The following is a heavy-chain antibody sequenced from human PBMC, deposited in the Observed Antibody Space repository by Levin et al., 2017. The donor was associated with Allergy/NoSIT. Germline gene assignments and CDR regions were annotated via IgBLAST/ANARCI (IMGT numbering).Heavy chain of an antibody. CDR1: GFSLSTNGVL. D-gene: IGHD3-3*01. CDR2: IDWDGDK. Sequence: ASGPTLVKPTQTLTLTCTYSGFSLSTNGVLLSWIRQPPGKALEWLARIDWDGDKFYSPSLGTRLTISRDTSRKQVVLTMTNMDPVDTATYFCARSGIFGVVSQMGPFFDYWGRGIPVTVSS. CDR3: ARSGIFGVVSQMGPFFDY. J-gene: IGHJ4*02. V-gene: IGHV2-70*04.